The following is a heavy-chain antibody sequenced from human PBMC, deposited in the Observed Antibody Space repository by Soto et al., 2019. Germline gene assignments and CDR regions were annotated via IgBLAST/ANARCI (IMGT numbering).Heavy chain of an antibody. Sequence: SPSLSRASSGCSFTSDSMHSVRQHPGKGLEWVAAISYDEIDKKYASSVKGRFTVSRDNVKNTLSLQMNSLRPEDTAVYYCAKDSGYQLPDNYFYYGLDVWGQGTTVTFSS. V-gene: IGHV3-30*18. D-gene: IGHD2-2*01. CDR1: GCSFTSDS. J-gene: IGHJ6*02. CDR3: AKDSGYQLPDNYFYYGLDV. CDR2: ISYDEIDK.